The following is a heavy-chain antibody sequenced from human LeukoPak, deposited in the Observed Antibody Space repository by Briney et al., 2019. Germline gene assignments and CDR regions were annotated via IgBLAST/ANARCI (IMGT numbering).Heavy chain of an antibody. CDR3: AHRGSITTTGTFGY. D-gene: IGHD1-1*01. J-gene: IGHJ4*02. CDR1: GFSLSTSGVG. CDR2: IYRDDDK. V-gene: IGHV2-5*02. Sequence: SGPTLVNPTQTLTLTCTFSGFSLSTSGVGVAWICQPPGKALEWLALIYRDDDKRYSLSLKNRLTITKDTSENQVVLSVANMDPVDTATYYCAHRGSITTTGTFGYWGQGTLVTVSS.